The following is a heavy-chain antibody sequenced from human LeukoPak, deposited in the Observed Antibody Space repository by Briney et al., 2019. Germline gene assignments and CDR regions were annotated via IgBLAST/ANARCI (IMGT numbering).Heavy chain of an antibody. CDR2: ISAYTDNT. J-gene: IGHJ4*02. CDR1: GYTFHNYG. D-gene: IGHD5-18*01. V-gene: IGHV1-18*01. CDR3: ARADGGYSYGYGIAVAGLLDY. Sequence: ASVKVSCKASGYTFHNYGISWVRQAPGQGLEWMGWISAYTDNTNYAQNLQGRVTMTTDTSTSIAYMELRSLRSDDTAVYYCARADGGYSYGYGIAVAGLLDYWGQGTLVTVSS.